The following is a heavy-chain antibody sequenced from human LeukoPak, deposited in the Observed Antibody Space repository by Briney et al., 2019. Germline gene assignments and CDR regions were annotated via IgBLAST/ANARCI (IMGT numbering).Heavy chain of an antibody. CDR3: AKGRGSYYYYGMDV. V-gene: IGHV3-23*01. Sequence: PGGSLRLSCAASGFTFSSYGMSWVRQAPRKGPEWVSGISGSGGSTNYADSVKGRFTISRDTSKNTVYLQMNSLRAEEKAVYYCAKGRGSYYYYGMDVWGQGTTVTVSS. J-gene: IGHJ6*02. CDR1: GFTFSSYG. CDR2: ISGSGGST. D-gene: IGHD3-10*01.